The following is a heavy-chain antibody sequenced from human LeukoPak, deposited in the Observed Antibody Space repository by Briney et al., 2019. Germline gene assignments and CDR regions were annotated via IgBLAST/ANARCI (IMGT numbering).Heavy chain of an antibody. CDR3: ATVPMYYYYMDV. V-gene: IGHV1-24*01. CDR2: FDPEDGET. Sequence: ASVKVSCKVSGYTLTELSMHWVRQAPGKGLEWMGGFDPEDGETIYARKFQGRVTMTEDTSTDTAYMELSSLRSEDTAVYYCATVPMYYYYMDVWGKGTTVTVSS. J-gene: IGHJ6*03. CDR1: GYTLTELS.